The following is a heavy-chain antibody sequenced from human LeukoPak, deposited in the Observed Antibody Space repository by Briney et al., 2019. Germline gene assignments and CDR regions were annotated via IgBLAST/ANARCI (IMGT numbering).Heavy chain of an antibody. CDR3: ARAGHYYGSGYNWFDP. V-gene: IGHV1-46*01. CDR2: INPSGGST. CDR1: GYTFTSYY. Sequence: ASVKVSCTASGYTFTSYYMHWVRQAPGQGLEWMGIINPSGGSTSYAQKFQGRVTMTRDMSTSTVYMELSSLRSEDTAVYYCARAGHYYGSGYNWFDPWGQGTLVTVSS. J-gene: IGHJ5*02. D-gene: IGHD3-10*01.